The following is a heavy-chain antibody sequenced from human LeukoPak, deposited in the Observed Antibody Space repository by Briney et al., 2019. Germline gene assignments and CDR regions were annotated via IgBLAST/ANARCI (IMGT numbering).Heavy chain of an antibody. CDR3: ARDRTDASGWYYFDH. V-gene: IGHV4-59*01. CDR1: GGSISGYY. J-gene: IGHJ4*02. D-gene: IGHD6-19*01. CDR2: IYSSGTT. Sequence: SGTLSLTCTVSGGSISGYYWSWIRQPPGKGLEWIGYIYSSGTTNYNPSLKSRVTISVDTSKNQLSLKLTSVTAADTAVFYCARDRTDASGWYYFDHWGQGALVTVSS.